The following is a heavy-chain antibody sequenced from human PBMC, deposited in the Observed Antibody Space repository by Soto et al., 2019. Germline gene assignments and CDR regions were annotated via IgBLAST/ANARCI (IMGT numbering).Heavy chain of an antibody. CDR3: ARDYLPWPPYYYYGMDV. V-gene: IGHV4-59*01. CDR2: IYYSGST. CDR1: GGSISSYY. Sequence: QVQLQESGPGLVKPSETLSLTCTVSGGSISSYYWSWIRQPPGKGLEWIGYIYYSGSTNYNPSLKSRVTISVDTSKNQFSLKLSSVTAADTAVYYCARDYLPWPPYYYYGMDVWGQGTTVTVSS. J-gene: IGHJ6*02.